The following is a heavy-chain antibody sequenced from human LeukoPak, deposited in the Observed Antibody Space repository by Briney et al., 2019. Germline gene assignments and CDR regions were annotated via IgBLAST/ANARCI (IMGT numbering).Heavy chain of an antibody. CDR2: ISYDGGNK. D-gene: IGHD3-22*01. CDR1: GFTFSSYG. J-gene: IGHJ4*02. V-gene: IGHV3-30*19. Sequence: PGGSLRLSCAASGFTFSSYGMHWVRQAPGKGLEWVAVISYDGGNKYYADSVKGRFTISRDNSKNTLYLQLNSLRAEDTAVYYCARTTEDYDSSGYYNAPFDYWGQGTLVTVSS. CDR3: ARTTEDYDSSGYYNAPFDY.